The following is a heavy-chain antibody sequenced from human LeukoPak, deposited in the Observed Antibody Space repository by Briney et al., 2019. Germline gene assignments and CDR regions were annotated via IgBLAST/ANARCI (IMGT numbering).Heavy chain of an antibody. Sequence: ASVKLSCNASGYTFTSYGISWVRQAPGQRPEWMGWISAYNCNTNYAQKLQGRVTMTTDTCTSTAYMELRSLRSDDTAVYYCARTPDFWSGYSPGYWGQGTLVTVSS. CDR1: GYTFTSYG. D-gene: IGHD3-3*01. CDR2: ISAYNCNT. CDR3: ARTPDFWSGYSPGY. V-gene: IGHV1-18*01. J-gene: IGHJ4*02.